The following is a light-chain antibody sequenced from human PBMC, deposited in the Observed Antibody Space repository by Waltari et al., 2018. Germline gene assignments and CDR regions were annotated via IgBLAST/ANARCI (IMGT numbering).Light chain of an antibody. CDR1: QSITKY. CDR2: TVS. CDR3: QQTHTTPYT. V-gene: IGKV1-39*01. J-gene: IGKJ2*01. Sequence: DIQMTQSPASLSASVGETVTITCRASQSITKYLNWYQQKAGEVPKLLMFTVSTLQRGVSSRFSGRGSGTNFTLTITSLQREDFATYLCQQTHTTPYTFGQGTKLEI.